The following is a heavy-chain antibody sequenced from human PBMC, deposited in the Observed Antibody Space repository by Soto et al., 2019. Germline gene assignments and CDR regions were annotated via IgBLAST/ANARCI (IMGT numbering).Heavy chain of an antibody. V-gene: IGHV1-69*01. J-gene: IGHJ5*01. D-gene: IGHD1-26*01. CDR3: ARDRWGSYSFES. Sequence: QVQLVQSGAEVKKPGSSVKVSCKASGGVFRNYAINWVRQAPGQGLEWMGGIIPVFGTADYPQKFQGRVTITADESTTTAYMELTSLKTEDTAVYFCARDRWGSYSFESWVQGTLVTVAS. CDR1: GGVFRNYA. CDR2: IIPVFGTA.